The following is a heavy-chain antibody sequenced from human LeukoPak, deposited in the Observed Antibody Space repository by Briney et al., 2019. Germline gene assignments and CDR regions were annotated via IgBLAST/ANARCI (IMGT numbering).Heavy chain of an antibody. CDR1: GFTFSSYG. D-gene: IGHD3-10*01. CDR3: ARDSRYYGSGSYPFDY. J-gene: IGHJ4*02. V-gene: IGHV3-33*01. Sequence: GGSLRLSCAASGFTFSSYGMHWVHQAPGKGLEWVAVIWYDGSNKYYADSVKGRFTISRDNSKNTLYLQMNSLRAEDTAVYYCARDSRYYGSGSYPFDYWGQGTLVTVSS. CDR2: IWYDGSNK.